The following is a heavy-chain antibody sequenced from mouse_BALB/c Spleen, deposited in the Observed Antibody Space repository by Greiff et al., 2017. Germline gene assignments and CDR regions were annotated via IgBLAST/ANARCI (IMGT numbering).Heavy chain of an antibody. D-gene: IGHD2-1*01. CDR1: GYTFTDYY. V-gene: IGHV1-77*01. CDR2: IYPGSGNT. Sequence: QVQLQQSGAELARPGASVKLSCKASGYTFTDYYINWVKQRTGQGLEWIGEIYPGSGNTYYNEKFKGKATLTADKSSSTAYMQLSSLTSEDSAVYFCARGGNQSPYYYAMDYWGQGTSVTVSS. CDR3: ARGGNQSPYYYAMDY. J-gene: IGHJ4*01.